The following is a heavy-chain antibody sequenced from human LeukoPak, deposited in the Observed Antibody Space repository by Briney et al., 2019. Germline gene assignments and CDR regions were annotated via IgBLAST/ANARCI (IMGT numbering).Heavy chain of an antibody. CDR3: AKGNGYYYDSSGTTFDY. V-gene: IGHV3-7*03. Sequence: GGTLRLSCAASGFTFSNYWMSWVRQAPGKGLQWVANIKQDGSEKYYVDSVKGRFTISRDNAKNSLYLQMNSLRAEDTALHYCAKGNGYYYDSSGTTFDYWGQGTLVTVSS. D-gene: IGHD3-22*01. J-gene: IGHJ4*02. CDR1: GFTFSNYW. CDR2: IKQDGSEK.